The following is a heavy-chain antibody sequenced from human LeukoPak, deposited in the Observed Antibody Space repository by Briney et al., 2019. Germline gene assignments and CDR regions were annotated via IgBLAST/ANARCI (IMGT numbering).Heavy chain of an antibody. D-gene: IGHD1-26*01. CDR3: AKCQVVGATKGSADY. CDR1: GFTFSSYA. CDR2: ISGSGGST. Sequence: GGSLRLSCAASGFTFSSYAMTWVRQAPDKGLEWVSAISGSGGSTYYADSVKGRFTISRDNSKNTLYLQMNSLRAEDTAVYYCAKCQVVGATKGSADYWGQGTLVTVSS. V-gene: IGHV3-23*01. J-gene: IGHJ4*02.